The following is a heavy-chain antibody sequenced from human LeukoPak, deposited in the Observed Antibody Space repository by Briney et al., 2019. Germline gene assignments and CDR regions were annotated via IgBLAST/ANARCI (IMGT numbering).Heavy chain of an antibody. CDR3: AKEGDGSGSYYNPNWFDP. V-gene: IGHV3-23*01. D-gene: IGHD3-10*01. CDR2: ISDSGGST. J-gene: IGHJ5*02. Sequence: GGSLRLSCAAAGFTFSSYTMSWFRQAPGKGLEWVSAISDSGGSTYYADSVKGRFTISRDNSKNTLYLQMNSLRAEDTAVYYCAKEGDGSGSYYNPNWFDPWGQGTLLTVSS. CDR1: GFTFSSYT.